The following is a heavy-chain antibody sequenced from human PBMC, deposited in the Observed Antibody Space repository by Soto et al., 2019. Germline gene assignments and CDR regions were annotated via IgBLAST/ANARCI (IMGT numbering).Heavy chain of an antibody. J-gene: IGHJ4*02. D-gene: IGHD2-15*01. CDR1: GFTFSSYA. CDR3: ASGNGLKGGFLEY. CDR2: ISWDGSNT. Sequence: GGSLRLSCAASGFTFSSYAMHWVRLAPDKGLEWVAVISWDGSNTYYAESVKGRFTISRDNAKNTVFLKMNSLSVEDTSVYYCASGNGLKGGFLEYWGQGTLVTVAS. V-gene: IGHV3-30*03.